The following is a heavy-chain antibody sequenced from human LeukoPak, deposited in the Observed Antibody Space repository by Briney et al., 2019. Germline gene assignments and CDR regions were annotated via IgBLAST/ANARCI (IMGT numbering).Heavy chain of an antibody. CDR2: ISSSSRYI. D-gene: IGHD2-2*01. V-gene: IGHV3-21*01. CDR3: VRDLSPAPTTASRFDY. J-gene: IGHJ4*02. Sequence: GGSLRLSCAASGFTFSSYSMNWVRQAPGKGLEWVSFISSSSRYIHYADSVKGRFTISRDNAENSLYLQMNSLRAEDTAVYYCVRDLSPAPTTASRFDYWGQGTLVTVSS. CDR1: GFTFSSYS.